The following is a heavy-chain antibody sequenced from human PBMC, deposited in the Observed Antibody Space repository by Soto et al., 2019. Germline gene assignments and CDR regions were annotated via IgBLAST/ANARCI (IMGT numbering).Heavy chain of an antibody. Sequence: PGGSLRLSCAASGFTFSNAWMNWVRQAPGKGLEWVGRIKSKTDGGTTDYAAPVKGRFTISRDDSKNTLYLQMNSLKTEDTAVYYCTTTSPGYSSSWDFDYWGQGTLVTVSS. CDR3: TTTSPGYSSSWDFDY. CDR1: GFTFSNAW. CDR2: IKSKTDGGTT. V-gene: IGHV3-15*07. D-gene: IGHD6-13*01. J-gene: IGHJ4*02.